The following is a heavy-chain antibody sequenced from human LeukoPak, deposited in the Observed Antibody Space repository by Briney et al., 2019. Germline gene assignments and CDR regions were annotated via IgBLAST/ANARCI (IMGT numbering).Heavy chain of an antibody. J-gene: IGHJ1*01. CDR1: GFTFSSYA. Sequence: GGSLRLSCAASGFTFSSYAMSWVRQAPGKGLEWVSAISGSGGGTYYADSVKGRFAISRDNSKNTLYLQMNSLRAEDTAVYYCAKLGYCSSTSCYVEYFQHWGQGTLVTVSS. D-gene: IGHD2-2*01. V-gene: IGHV3-23*01. CDR3: AKLGYCSSTSCYVEYFQH. CDR2: ISGSGGGT.